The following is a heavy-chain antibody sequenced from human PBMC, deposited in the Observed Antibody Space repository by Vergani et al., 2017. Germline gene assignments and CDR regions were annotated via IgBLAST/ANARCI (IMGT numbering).Heavy chain of an antibody. CDR3: AKDIRLGELSFPQFDP. CDR2: ISWNSGSI. CDR1: GFTFDDYA. V-gene: IGHV3-9*01. D-gene: IGHD3-16*02. Sequence: EVQLVESGGGLVQSGRSLRLSCAASGFTFDDYAMHWVRQAPGKGLEWVSGISWNSGSIGYADSVKGRFTISRDNAKNSLYLQMNSLRAEDTALYYCAKDIRLGELSFPQFDPWGQGTLVTVSS. J-gene: IGHJ5*02.